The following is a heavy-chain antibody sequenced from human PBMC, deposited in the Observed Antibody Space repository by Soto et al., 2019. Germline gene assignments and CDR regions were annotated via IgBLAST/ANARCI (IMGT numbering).Heavy chain of an antibody. Sequence: PGGSLTLSCAASGFTFSSYGMTWVRQAPGKGLEWVSVISSSAYATYYADSVKGRFTISRDNSKNMLYLQMNSLRAEDTAVYYCAKARRVGATGFFDYWGQGSLVTVSS. D-gene: IGHD1-26*01. CDR2: ISSSAYAT. V-gene: IGHV3-23*01. J-gene: IGHJ4*02. CDR1: GFTFSSYG. CDR3: AKARRVGATGFFDY.